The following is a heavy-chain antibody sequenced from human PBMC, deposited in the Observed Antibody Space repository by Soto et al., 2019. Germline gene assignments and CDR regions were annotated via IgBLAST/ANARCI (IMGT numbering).Heavy chain of an antibody. CDR2: IIPIFGTA. V-gene: IGHV1-69*13. CDR1: GGTFSSYA. Sequence: ASVKVSCKASGGTFSSYAISWVRQAPGQGLEWMGGIIPIFGTANYAQKFQGRVTITADESTSTAYMELSSLRSEDTAVYYCARDLYDWNDVSTLLDWGQGTLVTVSS. CDR3: ARDLYDWNDVSTLLD. D-gene: IGHD1-20*01. J-gene: IGHJ4*02.